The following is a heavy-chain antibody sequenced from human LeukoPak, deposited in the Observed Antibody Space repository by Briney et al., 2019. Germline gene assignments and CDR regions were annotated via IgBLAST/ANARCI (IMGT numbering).Heavy chain of an antibody. D-gene: IGHD6-19*01. CDR3: TTRSLAVAGTDY. J-gene: IGHJ4*02. Sequence: RGGTQRHACAAAGFTFSNAWMNWVRQAPGKGLEWVGRIKSKTDGGTTDYAAPVKGRFTISRDDSKNTLYLQMNSLKTEDTAVYYCTTRSLAVAGTDYWGQGTLVTVSS. V-gene: IGHV3-15*07. CDR1: GFTFSNAW. CDR2: IKSKTDGGTT.